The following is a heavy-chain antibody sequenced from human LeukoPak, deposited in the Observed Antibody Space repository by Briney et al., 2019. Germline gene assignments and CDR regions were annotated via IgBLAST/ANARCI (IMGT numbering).Heavy chain of an antibody. J-gene: IGHJ6*02. CDR1: GGSFSGYY. D-gene: IGHD6-19*01. V-gene: IGHV4-34*01. CDR2: IYHSGST. CDR3: ARNSRAVAGTTYYYYGMDV. Sequence: PSETLSLTCAVYGGSFSGYYWSWIRQPPGKGLEWIGEIYHSGSTNYNPSLKSRVTISVDKSKNQFSLKLSSVTAADTAVYYCARNSRAVAGTTYYYYGMDVWGQGTTVTVSS.